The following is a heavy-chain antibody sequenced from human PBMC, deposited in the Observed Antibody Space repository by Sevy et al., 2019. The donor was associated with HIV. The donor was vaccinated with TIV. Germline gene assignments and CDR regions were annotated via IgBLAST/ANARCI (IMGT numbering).Heavy chain of an antibody. CDR2: SSSSSNYI. CDR1: GFTFSSYS. D-gene: IGHD3-10*01. Sequence: GGSLRLSCAASGFTFSSYSMNWVRQAPGKGLEWVSSSSSSSNYIYYADSVKGRFTISGDNAKNSLCLQRNSLRAEETAVYYCARDGARITMVQGVLAYYHGMDVWGQGTTVTVSS. V-gene: IGHV3-21*01. CDR3: ARDGARITMVQGVLAYYHGMDV. J-gene: IGHJ6*02.